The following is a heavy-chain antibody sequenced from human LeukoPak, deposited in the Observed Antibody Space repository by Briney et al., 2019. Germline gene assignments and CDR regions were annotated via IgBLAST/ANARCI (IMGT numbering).Heavy chain of an antibody. D-gene: IGHD3-9*01. CDR2: ISSSGSTI. V-gene: IGHV3-48*03. CDR1: GFSFSSYE. Sequence: GGTLRLSCAASGFSFSSYEMNWVRQAPGKGLEWVSYISSSGSTIYYADSVKGRFTISRDNAKNSLYLQMNNLRVEDTAVYYCARAPTKFRRDWFDPWGQGTLVTVSS. CDR3: ARAPTKFRRDWFDP. J-gene: IGHJ5*02.